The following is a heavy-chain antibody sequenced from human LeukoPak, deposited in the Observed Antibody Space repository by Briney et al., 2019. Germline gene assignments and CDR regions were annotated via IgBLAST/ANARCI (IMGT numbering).Heavy chain of an antibody. CDR1: GGSFSGYY. J-gene: IGHJ4*02. D-gene: IGHD3-22*01. CDR3: ASGQGYYSSDY. CDR2: INHSGST. Sequence: SETLSLTCAVYGGSFSGYYWSWIPQPPAKGLEGIGEINHSGSTNYNPSLKSRVTMSVDTSKNQFSLNMNTVNAADTDDYYCASGQGYYSSDYWGQGTLVTVSS. V-gene: IGHV4-34*01.